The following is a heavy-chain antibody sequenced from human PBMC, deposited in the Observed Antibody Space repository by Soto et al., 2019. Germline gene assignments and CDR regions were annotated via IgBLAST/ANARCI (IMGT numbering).Heavy chain of an antibody. Sequence: SQTLSLTCAISGDSVSSKSATWNWIRQSPSRGLEWLGRTYYRSKWSTDYAVSVNNRITINPDTSKNQFSLQLNSVTPEDTAMDYCSRALSGSYDSWGQGTLVT. V-gene: IGHV6-1*01. CDR2: TYYRSKWST. D-gene: IGHD1-26*01. J-gene: IGHJ5*01. CDR3: SRALSGSYDS. CDR1: GDSVSSKSAT.